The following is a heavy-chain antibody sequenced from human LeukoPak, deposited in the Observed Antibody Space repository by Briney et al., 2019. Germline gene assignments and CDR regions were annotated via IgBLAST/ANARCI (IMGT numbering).Heavy chain of an antibody. CDR1: GGSFSGYY. J-gene: IGHJ6*03. CDR3: ARRRPLYDILTGYYTDYYYYMDV. V-gene: IGHV4-34*01. D-gene: IGHD3-9*01. Sequence: TTSETLSLTCAVYGGSFSGYYWSWIRQPPGKGLEWIGEINHSGSTNYNPSLKSRVTISVDTSKNQFSLKLSSVTAADTAVYYCARRRPLYDILTGYYTDYYYYMDVWGKGTTVTISS. CDR2: INHSGST.